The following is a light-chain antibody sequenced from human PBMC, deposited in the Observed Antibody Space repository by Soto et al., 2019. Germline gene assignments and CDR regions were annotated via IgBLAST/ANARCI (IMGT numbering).Light chain of an antibody. CDR2: GAS. CDR3: QHYNNWLGT. Sequence: EIVVTQSPALLSVSPGERVTLSCRASQSVISSIAWYQQKLGQAPRLLIYGASTRATGIPARFSGSGSGTEFFLTISSLQSEDVAMYYCQHYNNWLGTFGGGTKVEIK. J-gene: IGKJ4*01. CDR1: QSVISS. V-gene: IGKV3-15*01.